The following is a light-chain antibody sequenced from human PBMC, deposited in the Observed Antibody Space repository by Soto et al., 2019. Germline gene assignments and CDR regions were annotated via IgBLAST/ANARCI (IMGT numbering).Light chain of an antibody. J-gene: IGKJ1*01. CDR2: GAS. V-gene: IGKV1-27*01. Sequence: DIQMTQSPSSLSASVGDRVTITCRASQGIIDYLAWYQQKPGKSPKLLIYGASTLHSGVPSRFSGSGAGTDFSLTISSLQPEDVATYYCQKYESAPQACGPGTKVEVK. CDR3: QKYESAPQA. CDR1: QGIIDY.